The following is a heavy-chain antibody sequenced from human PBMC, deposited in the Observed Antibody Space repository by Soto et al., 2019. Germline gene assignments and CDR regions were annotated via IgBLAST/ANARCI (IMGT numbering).Heavy chain of an antibody. CDR3: ARDKYYDFWSGYYYYYGMDV. D-gene: IGHD3-3*01. CDR2: INAGNGNT. CDR1: GSTCTSYA. J-gene: IGHJ6*02. V-gene: IGHV1-3*01. Sequence: ASLNDSCRASGSTCTSYAMHWVRQAHGQRLEWMGWINAGNGNTKYSQKFQGRVTITRDTSASTAYMELSSLRSEDTAMYYCARDKYYDFWSGYYYYYGMDVWGQGTTVTVSS.